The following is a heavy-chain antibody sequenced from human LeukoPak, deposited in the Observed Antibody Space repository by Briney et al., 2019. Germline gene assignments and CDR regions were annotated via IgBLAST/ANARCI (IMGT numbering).Heavy chain of an antibody. CDR1: RFTFSSYA. CDR2: ISSGGSNK. J-gene: IGHJ4*02. V-gene: IGHV3-30-3*01. CDR3: ARDSHAPDIPVVSCYFDC. D-gene: IGHD5-18*01. Sequence: PGGSLRLSCAASRFTFSSYAMHWVRQAPGKGLEWVAVISSGGSNKYYADSVKGRFTISRDNSKNTVYLQMNSLRAEDTAVYYCARDSHAPDIPVVSCYFDCWGQGTLVTVSS.